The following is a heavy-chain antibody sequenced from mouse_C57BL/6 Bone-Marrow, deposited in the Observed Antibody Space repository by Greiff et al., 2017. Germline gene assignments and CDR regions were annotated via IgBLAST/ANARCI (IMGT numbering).Heavy chain of an antibody. CDR3: ASVYYDYEFYAMDY. D-gene: IGHD2-4*01. J-gene: IGHJ4*01. CDR2: ISDGGSYT. Sequence: EVQLVESGGGLVKPGGSLKLSCAASGFTFSSYAMSWVRQTPEKRLEWVATISDGGSYTYYPDNVKGRFTISRDNAKNNLYLQMSHLKSEDTAMYYWASVYYDYEFYAMDYWGQGTSVTVSS. V-gene: IGHV5-4*01. CDR1: GFTFSSYA.